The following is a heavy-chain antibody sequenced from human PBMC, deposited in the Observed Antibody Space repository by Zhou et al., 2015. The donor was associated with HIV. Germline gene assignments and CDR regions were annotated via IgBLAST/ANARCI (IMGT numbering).Heavy chain of an antibody. D-gene: IGHD2/OR15-2a*01. Sequence: QVQLVQSGAEVKKPGSSVKVSCKASGDTFGTYTINWVRQAPGQGLEWMGRINPMLGIANYARNIQGRVTITADTSTSTAYMELNSLRSDDTAVYYCVRDRRGLSSLFDYWGQGTLVTVSA. J-gene: IGHJ4*02. V-gene: IGHV1-69*02. CDR2: INPMLGIA. CDR1: GDTFGTYT. CDR3: VRDRRGLSSLFDY.